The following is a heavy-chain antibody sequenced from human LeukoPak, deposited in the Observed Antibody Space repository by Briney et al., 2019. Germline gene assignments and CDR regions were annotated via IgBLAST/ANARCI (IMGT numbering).Heavy chain of an antibody. Sequence: GSLRLSCAASGFTFSSYAMSWVRQAPGKGLEWVSAISGSGGSTYYADSVKGRFTISRDNSKDTLYLQMNSLRAEDTAVYYCAKGGEQWLVFDWFDPWGQGTLVTVSS. CDR3: AKGGEQWLVFDWFDP. J-gene: IGHJ5*02. CDR2: ISGSGGST. D-gene: IGHD6-19*01. V-gene: IGHV3-23*01. CDR1: GFTFSSYA.